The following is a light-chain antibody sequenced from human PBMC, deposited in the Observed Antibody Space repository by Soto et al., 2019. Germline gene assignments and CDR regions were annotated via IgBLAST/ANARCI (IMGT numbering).Light chain of an antibody. Sequence: DIQMTQSPSSLSASVGDRVTITCRASQSISSYLNWYQQKPGKPPKLLIYAVSSFHSGVPSRFSGSGSGTDFSLTITSLQPEDFATYYCQQTYSTPRTFGQGTKVEIK. CDR1: QSISSY. V-gene: IGKV1-39*01. J-gene: IGKJ1*01. CDR2: AVS. CDR3: QQTYSTPRT.